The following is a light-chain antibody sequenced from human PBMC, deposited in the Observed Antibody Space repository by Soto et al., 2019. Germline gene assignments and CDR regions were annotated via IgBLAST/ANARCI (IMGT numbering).Light chain of an antibody. Sequence: DIQMTQSPSSLSASVGDRVTITCRASQSINKYLNWYQQKPGKAPKLLIYAASSLESGVPSRFSGSGSGTDFTLTISSLQPEEFATYFCQHSYNAAALTFVGGTKVEIK. CDR2: AAS. CDR1: QSINKY. J-gene: IGKJ4*01. V-gene: IGKV1-39*01. CDR3: QHSYNAAALT.